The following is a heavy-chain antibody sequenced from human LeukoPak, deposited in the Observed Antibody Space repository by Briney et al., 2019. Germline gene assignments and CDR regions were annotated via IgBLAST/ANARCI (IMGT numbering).Heavy chain of an antibody. CDR3: VRGSPLGATTNWLDP. V-gene: IGHV3-33*01. J-gene: IGHJ5*02. Sequence: PGGSLRLSCAASGCTFSTYGMHWVRQAPGKGLEWVALIWYDGSNENYADSVKGRFSISRDNSKNTLYLQMNSLRAEDTAMYYCVRGSPLGATTNWLDPWGQGTLVTVSS. CDR2: IWYDGSNE. D-gene: IGHD1-26*01. CDR1: GCTFSTYG.